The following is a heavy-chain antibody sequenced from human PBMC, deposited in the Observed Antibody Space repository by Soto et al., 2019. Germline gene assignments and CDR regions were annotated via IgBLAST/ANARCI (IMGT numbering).Heavy chain of an antibody. J-gene: IGHJ4*02. CDR3: ARDLAQIQLGLSDY. V-gene: IGHV3-30-3*01. D-gene: IGHD1-1*01. CDR2: ISYDGSNK. CDR1: GFTFSSYA. Sequence: QVQLVESGGGVVQPGRSLRLSCAASGFTFSSYAMHWVRQAPGKGLEWVAVISYDGSNKYYADSVKGRFTISRDNSKNTLYLQMNSQRAEDTAVYYCARDLAQIQLGLSDYWGQGTLVTVSS.